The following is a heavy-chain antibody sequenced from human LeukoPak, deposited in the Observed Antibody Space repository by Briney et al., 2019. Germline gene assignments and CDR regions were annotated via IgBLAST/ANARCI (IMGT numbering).Heavy chain of an antibody. Sequence: GGSLRLSCAASGFTFSSYDVHWVRQAPGKGLEWVALIRYDGSNKYSADSVKGRFSISRDNSKNTLYLQMNSLRAEDTAVYYCAKDLAYYDFWSGYSTDFYYWGQGTLVTVSS. CDR2: IRYDGSNK. V-gene: IGHV3-30*02. D-gene: IGHD3-3*01. CDR3: AKDLAYYDFWSGYSTDFYY. J-gene: IGHJ4*02. CDR1: GFTFSSYD.